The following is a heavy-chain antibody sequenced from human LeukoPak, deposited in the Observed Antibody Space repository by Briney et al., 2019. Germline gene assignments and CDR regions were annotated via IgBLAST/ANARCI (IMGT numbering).Heavy chain of an antibody. V-gene: IGHV1-8*03. CDR1: GYTLTSYD. CDR2: MNPNSGNT. Sequence: ASVKVSCKASGYTLTSYDINWVRQATGQGLEWMGWMNPNSGNTGYAQKFQGRVTITRNTSISTAYMELSSLRSEDTAVYYCARARSMVRGVRNYYYMDVWGKGTTVTVSS. D-gene: IGHD3-10*01. J-gene: IGHJ6*03. CDR3: ARARSMVRGVRNYYYMDV.